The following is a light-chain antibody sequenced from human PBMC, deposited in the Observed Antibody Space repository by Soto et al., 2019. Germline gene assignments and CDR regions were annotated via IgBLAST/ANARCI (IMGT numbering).Light chain of an antibody. V-gene: IGKV1-27*01. CDR1: QGIRNF. CDR2: AAS. J-gene: IGKJ3*01. Sequence: DIQMTQSPPSLSASVGDRVTITCRASQGIRNFVAWYQQKPGKAPKLLIYAASTLQSGVPSRFSGSGSGTDFTHTINRLQPEDVATYACQKYSSVPVFGPGTKVEIK. CDR3: QKYSSVPV.